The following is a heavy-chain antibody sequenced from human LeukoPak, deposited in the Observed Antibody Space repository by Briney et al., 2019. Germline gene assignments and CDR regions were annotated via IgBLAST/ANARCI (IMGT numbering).Heavy chain of an antibody. V-gene: IGHV4-59*01. CDR3: ARDFRGGYDFWSGYYTPYYFDY. CDR2: IYYSGST. CDR1: GGSISSYY. Sequence: PSETLSLTCTVSGGSISSYYWSWIRQPPGKGLEWIGYIYYSGSTNYNPSLKSRVTISVDTSKNQFSLKLSSVTAADTAVYYCARDFRGGYDFWSGYYTPYYFDYWGQGTLVTVSP. D-gene: IGHD3-3*01. J-gene: IGHJ4*02.